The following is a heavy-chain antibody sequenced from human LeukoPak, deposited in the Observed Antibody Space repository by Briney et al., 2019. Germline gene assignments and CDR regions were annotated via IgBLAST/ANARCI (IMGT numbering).Heavy chain of an antibody. Sequence: TAGSLRLSCAAPGFTFSSYAMTLLRQAPGKGLEWVSIISGSGGSTSYSAPVKGRFTISRDNSKNTLYLQMNSLRAEDTALYYCAKRNPDTILTGWFDPWGQGTLVTVSS. D-gene: IGHD3-9*01. V-gene: IGHV3-23*01. CDR3: AKRNPDTILTGWFDP. CDR2: ISGSGGST. J-gene: IGHJ5*02. CDR1: GFTFSSYA.